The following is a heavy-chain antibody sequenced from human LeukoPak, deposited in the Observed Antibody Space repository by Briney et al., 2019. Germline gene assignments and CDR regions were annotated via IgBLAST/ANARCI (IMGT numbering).Heavy chain of an antibody. D-gene: IGHD4-17*01. CDR3: ARAEVRVYGDYRFDY. CDR2: ISGSGGNT. V-gene: IGHV3-23*01. CDR1: GFTFSSYA. Sequence: PGGSLRLSCAASGFTFSSYAMSWVRQAPGKGLEWVSAISGSGGNTYYADSVKGRFTISRDNSKNTLYLQMNSLRAEDTAVYYCARAEVRVYGDYRFDYWGQGTLVTVSS. J-gene: IGHJ4*02.